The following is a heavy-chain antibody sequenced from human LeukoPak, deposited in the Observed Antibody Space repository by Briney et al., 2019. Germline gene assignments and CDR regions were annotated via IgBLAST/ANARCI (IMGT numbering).Heavy chain of an antibody. V-gene: IGHV1-8*01. Sequence: VASVKVSCKASGYTFTSYDISWVRQATGQGLEWMGWMNPNSGNTGYAQKFQGRVTMTRNTSISTAYMELSSLRSEDTAVYYCARSTYYDFWSGYYPYTYYYYGMDVWGQGTTVTVSS. CDR2: MNPNSGNT. D-gene: IGHD3-3*01. CDR1: GYTFTSYD. J-gene: IGHJ6*02. CDR3: ARSTYYDFWSGYYPYTYYYYGMDV.